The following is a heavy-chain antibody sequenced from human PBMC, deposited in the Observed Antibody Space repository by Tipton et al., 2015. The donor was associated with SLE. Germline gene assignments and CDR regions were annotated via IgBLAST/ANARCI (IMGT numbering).Heavy chain of an antibody. CDR2: INHSGST. D-gene: IGHD2-8*02. J-gene: IGHJ4*02. Sequence: TLSLTCAVYGGSFSGYYWSWIRQPPGKGLEWIGEINHSGSTNYNPSLKSRVTISVDTSKNQFSLKLSSVTAADTAVYYCAILTGDFDYWGQGTLVTVSS. CDR1: GGSFSGYY. V-gene: IGHV4-34*01. CDR3: AILTGDFDY.